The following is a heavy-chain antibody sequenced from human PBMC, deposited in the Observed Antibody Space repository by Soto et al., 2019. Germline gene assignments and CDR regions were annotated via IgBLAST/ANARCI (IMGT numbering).Heavy chain of an antibody. J-gene: IGHJ5*02. Sequence: PSETLSLTCTVSGGSVNNYYWSWVRLSPGKGLEWIGYIYYTGRTNYNPSLESRVTISVDTSKNQFSLNLRSVTAADTAVYYCARDSSDSWYTPMDPWGQGILVTXS. CDR1: GGSVNNYY. CDR2: IYYTGRT. D-gene: IGHD3-22*01. CDR3: ARDSSDSWYTPMDP. V-gene: IGHV4-59*02.